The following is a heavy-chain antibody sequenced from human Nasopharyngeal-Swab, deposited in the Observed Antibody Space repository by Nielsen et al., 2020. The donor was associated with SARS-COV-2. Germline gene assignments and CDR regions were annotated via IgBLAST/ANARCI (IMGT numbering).Heavy chain of an antibody. CDR1: GYTFTSYA. J-gene: IGHJ4*02. D-gene: IGHD4-23*01. CDR3: AREGGTMVVNEFGY. CDR2: INAGNGNT. V-gene: IGHV1-3*01. Sequence: ASVKVSCKASGYTFTSYAMHWVRQAPGQRLEWMGWINAGNGNTKYSQKFQGRVTITRDTSASTAYMELSSLRSEDTAVHYCAREGGTMVVNEFGYWGQGTLVTVSS.